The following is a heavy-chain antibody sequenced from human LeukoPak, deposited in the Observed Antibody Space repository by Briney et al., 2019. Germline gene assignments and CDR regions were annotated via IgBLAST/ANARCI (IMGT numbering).Heavy chain of an antibody. V-gene: IGHV1-18*01. J-gene: IGHJ4*02. CDR3: ARDYYYGSGSYYNVFDY. CDR1: GYTFTNFG. Sequence: ALVKVSCKASGYTFTNFGISWVRQAPGQGLEWMGWISIYNGNTNYAQKFQGRVTMTTDTSTSTAYMELTSLRSDDTAVYYCARDYYYGSGSYYNVFDYWGQGTLVTVSS. D-gene: IGHD3-10*01. CDR2: ISIYNGNT.